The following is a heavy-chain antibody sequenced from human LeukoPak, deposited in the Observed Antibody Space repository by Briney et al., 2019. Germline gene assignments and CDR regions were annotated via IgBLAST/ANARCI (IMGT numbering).Heavy chain of an antibody. V-gene: IGHV3-66*01. J-gene: IGHJ4*02. CDR2: IYSGGST. CDR1: GFTFSIYG. Sequence: PGGSLRLSCATSGFTFSIYGMSWVRQAAGKGLEWVSVIYSGGSTYYADSVKGRFTISRDNSKNTLYLQMNSLRAEDTAVYYCATIDYWGQGTLVTVSS. CDR3: ATIDY.